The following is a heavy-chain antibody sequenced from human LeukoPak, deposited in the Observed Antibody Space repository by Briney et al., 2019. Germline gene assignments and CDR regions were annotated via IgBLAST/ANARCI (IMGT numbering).Heavy chain of an antibody. D-gene: IGHD5-18*01. Sequence: SETLSLTCAVYGGSFSGYYWSWIRQPPGKGLEWIGEINLSGSTNYNPSLKSRVTISVDTSKNQFSLKLSSVTAADTAVYYCARVERGYSYGPTRAEYFQHWGQGTLVTVSS. CDR3: ARVERGYSYGPTRAEYFQH. CDR2: INLSGST. V-gene: IGHV4-34*01. J-gene: IGHJ1*01. CDR1: GGSFSGYY.